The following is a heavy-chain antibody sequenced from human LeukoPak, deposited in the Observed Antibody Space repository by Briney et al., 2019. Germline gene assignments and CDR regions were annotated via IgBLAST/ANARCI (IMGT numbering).Heavy chain of an antibody. V-gene: IGHV1-18*01. CDR1: GYTFTTYE. J-gene: IGHJ4*02. D-gene: IGHD3-16*01. Sequence: GASVTVSCTASGYTFTTYEIIWVRQAPGQGLEWMGWINTRNGNANYAHQLQGRATMTTDTSTSTSYMELASLRFDDTAIYYCARNHLGLGLWGQGTLVTVSS. CDR2: INTRNGNA. CDR3: ARNHLGLGL.